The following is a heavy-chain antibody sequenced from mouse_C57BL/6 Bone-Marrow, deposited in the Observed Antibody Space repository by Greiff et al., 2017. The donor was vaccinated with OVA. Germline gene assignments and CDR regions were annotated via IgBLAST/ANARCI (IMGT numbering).Heavy chain of an antibody. CDR1: GFNIKDDY. D-gene: IGHD1-1*01. CDR2: IDPENGDT. V-gene: IGHV14-4*01. Sequence: EVKLVESGAELVRPGASVKLSCTASGFNIKDDYMHWVKQRPEQGLEWIGWIDPENGDTEYASKFQGKATITADTSSNTAYLQLSSLTSEDTAVYYCTRPYYYGIGYAMDYWGQGTSVTVSS. J-gene: IGHJ4*01. CDR3: TRPYYYGIGYAMDY.